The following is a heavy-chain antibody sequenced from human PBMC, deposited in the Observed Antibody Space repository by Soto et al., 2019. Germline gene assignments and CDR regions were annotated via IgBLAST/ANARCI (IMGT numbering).Heavy chain of an antibody. CDR3: ARGGVY. Sequence: SLRLSCESAAFTFSSHEMNWIRQTPGKRLEWIAKISGSGSTINYADSVKGRFTISRDNVQRTLHLQMDSLRVEDTGVYYCARGGVYWGRGTLVTVSS. D-gene: IGHD2-8*01. V-gene: IGHV3-48*03. J-gene: IGHJ1*01. CDR1: AFTFSSHE. CDR2: ISGSGSTI.